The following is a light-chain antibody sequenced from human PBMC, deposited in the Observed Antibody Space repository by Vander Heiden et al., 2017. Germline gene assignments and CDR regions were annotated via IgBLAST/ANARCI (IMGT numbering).Light chain of an antibody. J-gene: IGLJ3*02. CDR2: DVS. CDR3: SSYTSSSTLGV. Sequence: QSALTQPASVSGSPGQSITISCTGTSSDVGGYNYVSWYQQHPGKAHKLMIYDVSNRPSGVSNRFSGSKSGNTAYLTISGLQAEDEADYYCSSYTSSSTLGVFGGGTKLTVL. CDR1: SSDVGGYNY. V-gene: IGLV2-14*01.